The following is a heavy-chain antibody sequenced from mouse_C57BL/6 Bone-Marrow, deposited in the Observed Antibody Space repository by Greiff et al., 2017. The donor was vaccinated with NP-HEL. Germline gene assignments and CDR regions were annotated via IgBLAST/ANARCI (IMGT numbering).Heavy chain of an antibody. Sequence: VQLVESGPELVKPGASVKISCKASGYAFSSSWMNWVKQRPGKGLEWIGRIYPGDGDTNYNGKFKGKATLTADKSSSTAYMQLSSLTSEDSAVYFCAILITTVVAKSYYFDYWGQGTTLTVSS. CDR3: AILITTVVAKSYYFDY. J-gene: IGHJ2*01. D-gene: IGHD1-1*01. CDR1: GYAFSSSW. CDR2: IYPGDGDT. V-gene: IGHV1-82*01.